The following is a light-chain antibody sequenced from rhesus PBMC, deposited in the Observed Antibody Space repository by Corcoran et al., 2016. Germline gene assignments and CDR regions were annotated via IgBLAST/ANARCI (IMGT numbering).Light chain of an antibody. Sequence: SSGLTQEPALSVALGHTVRMTCQGDSLKTDYASWYQQKPGQVPVLVIYGNTNRPSGIPGRFSGSWSGNTGSLTITGAQVEDEADYYCGSWDNSGNHYIFGAGTRLTVL. CDR2: GNT. CDR3: GSWDNSGNHYI. J-gene: IGLJ1*01. V-gene: IGLV3S11*01. CDR1: SLKTDY.